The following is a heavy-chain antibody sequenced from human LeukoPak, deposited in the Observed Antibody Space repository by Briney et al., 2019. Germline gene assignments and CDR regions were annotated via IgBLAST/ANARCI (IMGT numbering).Heavy chain of an antibody. D-gene: IGHD2-15*01. J-gene: IGHJ4*02. CDR2: VYSSGST. CDR1: GGSISSYY. CDR3: ARHYCNGGSCYYFNY. V-gene: IGHV4-59*01. Sequence: PSETLSLTCTVSGGSISSYYWSWIRQPPGKGLEWIGYVYSSGSTNYNPSLKSRVTMSVDTSKNQFSLKLSSVTAADTAVYYCARHYCNGGSCYYFNYWDQGALVTVSS.